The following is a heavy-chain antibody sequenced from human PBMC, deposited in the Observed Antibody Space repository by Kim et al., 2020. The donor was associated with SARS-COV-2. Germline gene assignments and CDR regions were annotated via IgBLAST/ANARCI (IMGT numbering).Heavy chain of an antibody. CDR3: ATSIAIPNGDY. Sequence: GGSLRLSCAASGFTFSNYWMIWVRQAPGKGLEWVANIKQDGSEKYYVDSVKGRFTISRDNAKNSVYLQMNSLRAEDTAVYYCATSIAIPNGDYWGQGTLVTVSS. D-gene: IGHD6-6*01. CDR1: GFTFSNYW. J-gene: IGHJ4*02. CDR2: IKQDGSEK. V-gene: IGHV3-7*03.